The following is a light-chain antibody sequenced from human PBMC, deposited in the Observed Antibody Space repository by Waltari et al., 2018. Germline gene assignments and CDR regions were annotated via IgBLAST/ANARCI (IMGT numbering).Light chain of an antibody. CDR2: GAS. CDR1: QSVSSD. Sequence: EITMPQSPATLSVSPGERATLSCRASQSVSSDLAWYQQKPGQAPRLLISGASTRATCIPSRFSGSGSGTKFTLTISSLQSEDFAVYYCQQYNNWPPSWTFGQGTKVEIK. CDR3: QQYNNWPPSWT. J-gene: IGKJ1*01. V-gene: IGKV3-15*01.